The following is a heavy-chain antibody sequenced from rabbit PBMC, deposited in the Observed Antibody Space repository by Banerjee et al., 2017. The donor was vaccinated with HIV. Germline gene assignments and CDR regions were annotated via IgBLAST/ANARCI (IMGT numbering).Heavy chain of an antibody. D-gene: IGHD4-2*01. CDR1: GFSFSSSYY. V-gene: IGHV1S40*01. J-gene: IGHJ4*01. CDR2: IYGGVSDST. CDR3: ARKIDADSGSNL. Sequence: QSLEESGGDLVKPGASLTLTCTASGFSFSSSYYMCWVRQAPGKGLEWIACIYGGVSDSTYYASWAKGRFTISKPSSTTVTLQMTSLTAADTATYFCARKIDADSGSNLWGPGTLVTVS.